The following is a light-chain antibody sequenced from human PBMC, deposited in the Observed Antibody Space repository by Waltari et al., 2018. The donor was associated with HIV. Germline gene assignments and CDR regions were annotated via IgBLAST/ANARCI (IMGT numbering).Light chain of an antibody. V-gene: IGLV2-23*01. J-gene: IGLJ2*01. CDR1: SSDVGSYHL. CDR2: EGS. Sequence: QSALTQPASVSGSPGQSITISCTGTSSDVGSYHLFSWYQQHPGKAPKLMIYEGSKRPSGVSNRFSGSKSGSTASLTISGLQAEDEAGYYCCSYAGSSPVLFGGGTKLTVL. CDR3: CSYAGSSPVL.